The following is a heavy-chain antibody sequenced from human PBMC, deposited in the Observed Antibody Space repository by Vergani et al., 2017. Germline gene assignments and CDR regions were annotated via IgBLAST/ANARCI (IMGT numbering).Heavy chain of an antibody. CDR2: IYYSGST. CDR3: ARGRYSSSSPGGWFDP. J-gene: IGHJ5*02. D-gene: IGHD6-13*01. CDR1: GGSISSYY. V-gene: IGHV4-59*01. Sequence: QVQLQESGPGLVKPSETLSLTCTVSGGSISSYYWSWIRQPPGKGLEWIGYIYYSGSTNYNPSLKSRVTISVDTSKNHFSLKLSSVTAADTAVYYCARGRYSSSSPGGWFDPWGQGTLVTVSS.